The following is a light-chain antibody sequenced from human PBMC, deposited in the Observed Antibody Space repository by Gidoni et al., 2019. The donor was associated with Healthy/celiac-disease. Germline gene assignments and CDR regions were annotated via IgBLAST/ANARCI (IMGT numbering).Light chain of an antibody. V-gene: IGKV3-11*01. Sequence: EIVLTQSPATLSFSPGERATLSCRASQSVSSYLAWYQQKPGQAPRLLIYDASNRATGIPARFSGSGSGTYFTLTISSLEPEDFAVYYCQQRSNGGLTFGGGTKVEIK. CDR3: QQRSNGGLT. J-gene: IGKJ4*01. CDR2: DAS. CDR1: QSVSSY.